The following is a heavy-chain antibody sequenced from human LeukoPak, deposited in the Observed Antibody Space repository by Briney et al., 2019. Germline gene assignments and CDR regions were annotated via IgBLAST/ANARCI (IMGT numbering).Heavy chain of an antibody. D-gene: IGHD5-24*01. CDR1: AYDFTGYH. CDR2: LNPNTGHA. J-gene: IGHJ4*02. Sequence: RASVKVSCKVVAYDFTGYHIHWVRQAPGQGPEWIGRLNPNTGHAVYAFKFQGRVTITRDTSSSTAYMEVTRLTSDDTALYYCAKDRDGADRIILWGQGTLVTVSS. CDR3: AKDRDGADRIIL. V-gene: IGHV1-2*06.